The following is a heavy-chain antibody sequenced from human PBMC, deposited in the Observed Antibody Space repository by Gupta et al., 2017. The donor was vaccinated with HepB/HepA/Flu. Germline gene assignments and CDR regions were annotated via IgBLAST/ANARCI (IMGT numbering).Heavy chain of an antibody. J-gene: IGHJ4*02. CDR2: IKQDGSEK. CDR3: ARDSCQDFWSNYIDY. V-gene: IGHV3-7*01. Sequence: EVQLVESGGGLVQPGGSLRLSCAASGFTFSTYWMSWVRQAPGKGLEWVANIKQDGSEKYYVDAVKGRFTLSRDNAKKSLYLQMNSLRAEDTAVYYCARDSCQDFWSNYIDYWGQGTVVTVSS. D-gene: IGHD3-3*01. CDR1: GFTFSTYW.